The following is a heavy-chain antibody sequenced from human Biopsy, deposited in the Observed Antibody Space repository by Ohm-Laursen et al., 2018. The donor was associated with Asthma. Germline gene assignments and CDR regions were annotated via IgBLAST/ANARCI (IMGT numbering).Heavy chain of an antibody. CDR2: INSVFGTT. D-gene: IGHD2-2*01. Sequence: GSSVKASCKSLGGTFNTYVIGWVRQAPGQGLEWMGGINSVFGTTTYPQKFQDRVTITADDSTSTVYMELSSLRSEDPAVYYCARKAGSCISRTCYSLDFWGQGTLVTVSS. J-gene: IGHJ4*02. CDR3: ARKAGSCISRTCYSLDF. V-gene: IGHV1-69*01. CDR1: GGTFNTYV.